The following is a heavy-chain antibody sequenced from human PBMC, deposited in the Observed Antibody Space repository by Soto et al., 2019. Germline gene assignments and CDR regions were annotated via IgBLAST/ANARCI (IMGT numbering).Heavy chain of an antibody. CDR2: INYSGST. CDR1: GGSISSGGYY. J-gene: IGHJ4*02. V-gene: IGHV4-31*03. CDR3: ARKRSGYYRPHDY. D-gene: IGHD3-22*01. Sequence: SETLSLTCTVSGGSISSGGYYWSWIRQHPGKGLEWIGYINYSGSTNYNPSLKSRVTISVDTSKNQFSLKLSSVTAADTAVYYCARKRSGYYRPHDYWGQGTLVTVSS.